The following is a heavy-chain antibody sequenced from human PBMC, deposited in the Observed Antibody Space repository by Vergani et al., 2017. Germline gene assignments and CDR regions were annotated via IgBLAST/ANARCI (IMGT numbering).Heavy chain of an antibody. Sequence: QVQLVQSGAEVKKPGASVKVSCKASGYTFTGYYMHWVRQAPGQGLEWMGWINPNSGGTNYAQKFQGRVTMTRNTSISTAYMELSSLRSEDTAVYYCARRSWYIRPFDYWGQGTLVTVSS. D-gene: IGHD6-13*01. CDR2: INPNSGGT. CDR3: ARRSWYIRPFDY. J-gene: IGHJ4*02. CDR1: GYTFTGYY. V-gene: IGHV1-2*02.